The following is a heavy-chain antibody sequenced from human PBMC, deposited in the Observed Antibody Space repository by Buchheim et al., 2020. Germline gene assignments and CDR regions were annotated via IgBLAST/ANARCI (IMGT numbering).Heavy chain of an antibody. CDR2: IFSSGHT. D-gene: IGHD3-22*01. Sequence: QVQLQESGPGLVKPSGTLSLTCTVSGDSISTNKWWSWVRQPPGKGLEWIGEIFSSGHTNFNPSLKSRVTMSLDKSKNQFSLNLSSVTAGDTAVYHCIHSGHYSLIAWGQGTL. V-gene: IGHV4-4*02. J-gene: IGHJ5*02. CDR1: GDSISTNKW. CDR3: IHSGHYSLIA.